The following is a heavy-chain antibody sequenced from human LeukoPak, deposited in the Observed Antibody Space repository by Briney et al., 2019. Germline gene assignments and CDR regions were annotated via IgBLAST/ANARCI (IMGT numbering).Heavy chain of an antibody. Sequence: SQTLSLTCAIPGGSVSINSVTWNWIRQSPSRGLEWLGRTYYRSTWYNDYAVSVRGRITVNPDTSKNQFSLHLNSVTPEDTAVYYCARRLTQYDCFDPWGQGILVTVSS. CDR2: TYYRSTWYN. V-gene: IGHV6-1*01. J-gene: IGHJ5*02. CDR3: ARRLTQYDCFDP. D-gene: IGHD2-2*01. CDR1: GGSVSINSVT.